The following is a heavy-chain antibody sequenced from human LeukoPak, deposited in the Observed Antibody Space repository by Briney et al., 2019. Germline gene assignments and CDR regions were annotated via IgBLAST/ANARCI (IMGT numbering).Heavy chain of an antibody. CDR1: GFTFSSYA. CDR3: ARFRRDGYNMGGYFDY. Sequence: GGSLRLSCAASGFTFSSYAMSWVRQTPGKGLEWVSAISGSGGSTYYADSVKGRFTISRDNSKNTLYLQMNSLRAEDTAVYYCARFRRDGYNMGGYFDYWGQGTLVTVSS. CDR2: ISGSGGST. V-gene: IGHV3-23*01. J-gene: IGHJ4*02. D-gene: IGHD5-24*01.